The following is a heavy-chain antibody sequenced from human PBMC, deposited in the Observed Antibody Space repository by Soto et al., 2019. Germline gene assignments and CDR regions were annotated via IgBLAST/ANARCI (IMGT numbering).Heavy chain of an antibody. CDR1: GFNFNSYT. J-gene: IGHJ6*02. Sequence: GGSLRLSCAASGFNFNSYTINWVRQAPGKRLEWLSSISSSGYIFSTDSVRGQFTISRDNAKNSVYLQINSLRAEDTAVYFCARDCSGGSCYPGMDVWGQGTTVTVSS. D-gene: IGHD2-15*01. V-gene: IGHV3-21*01. CDR2: ISSSGYI. CDR3: ARDCSGGSCYPGMDV.